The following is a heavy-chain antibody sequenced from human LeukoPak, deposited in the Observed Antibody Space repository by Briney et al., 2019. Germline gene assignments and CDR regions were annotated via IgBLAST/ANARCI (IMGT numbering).Heavy chain of an antibody. CDR1: GYTFTSYG. Sequence: ASVKVSCKASGYTFTSYGISWVRQAPGQGLEWMGWISAYNGNTNYAQKLQGRVTMITDTSTSTAYMELRSLRSDDTAVYYCASGPIEYCSGGSCYGLLENWGQGTLVTVSS. D-gene: IGHD2-15*01. J-gene: IGHJ4*02. CDR3: ASGPIEYCSGGSCYGLLEN. CDR2: ISAYNGNT. V-gene: IGHV1-18*01.